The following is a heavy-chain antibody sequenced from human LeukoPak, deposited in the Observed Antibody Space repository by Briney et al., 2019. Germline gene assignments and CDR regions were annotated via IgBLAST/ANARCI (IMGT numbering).Heavy chain of an antibody. Sequence: PSETLSLTCTVSGGSISSNYWSWIRQPPGKGLEWIGYIYYSGSTNYNPSLKSRVTISVDTSKNQFSLKLSSVTAADTAVYCCARETSGYMLDYWGQGTLVMVSS. J-gene: IGHJ4*02. CDR3: ARETSGYMLDY. V-gene: IGHV4-59*01. CDR2: IYYSGST. CDR1: GGSISSNY. D-gene: IGHD3-22*01.